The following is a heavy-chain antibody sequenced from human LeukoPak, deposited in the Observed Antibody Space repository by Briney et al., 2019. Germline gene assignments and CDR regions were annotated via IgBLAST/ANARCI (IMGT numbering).Heavy chain of an antibody. D-gene: IGHD6-19*01. V-gene: IGHV4-39*07. Sequence: PSETLSLTCTVSGGSISSSNYFWGWIRQPPGKGLEWIGSIYYSGSTYYNPSLKSRVTISVDTSKNQFSLKLSSVTAADTAVYYCARDFQAVAGTFDPWGQGTLVTVSS. CDR2: IYYSGST. CDR3: ARDFQAVAGTFDP. J-gene: IGHJ5*02. CDR1: GGSISSSNYF.